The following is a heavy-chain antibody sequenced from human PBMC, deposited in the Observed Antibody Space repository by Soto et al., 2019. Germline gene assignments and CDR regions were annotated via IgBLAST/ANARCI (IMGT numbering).Heavy chain of an antibody. V-gene: IGHV3-23*01. CDR3: AKDVLTVTREWWGLGLYYYGMDV. J-gene: IGHJ6*02. CDR1: GFTFSSYA. D-gene: IGHD2-21*01. CDR2: ISGSGGST. Sequence: HPCGSLRLSCAASGFTFSSYAMSWVRQAPGKGLEWVSAISGSGGSTYYADSVKGRFTISRDNSKNTLYLQMNSLRAEDKAVYYCAKDVLTVTREWWGLGLYYYGMDVWGQGTKVTVSS.